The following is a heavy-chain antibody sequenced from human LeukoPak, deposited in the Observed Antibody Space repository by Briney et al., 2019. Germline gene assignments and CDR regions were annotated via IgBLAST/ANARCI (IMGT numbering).Heavy chain of an antibody. V-gene: IGHV4-4*07. Sequence: SETLSLTCTVSGGSISSYYWSWIRQPAGKGLEWIGRIHTTGGTRYNPSLKSRITMSVDASKNQFSLKLSSVTAADTAVYYCARDLALGYCPSSRCSSPLFDHWGQGTLVTVSS. CDR3: ARDLALGYCPSSRCSSPLFDH. CDR1: GGSISSYY. J-gene: IGHJ4*02. CDR2: IHTTGGT. D-gene: IGHD2-2*01.